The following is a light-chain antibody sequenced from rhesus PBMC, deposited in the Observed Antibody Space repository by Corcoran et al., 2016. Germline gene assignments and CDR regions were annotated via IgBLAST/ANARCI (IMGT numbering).Light chain of an antibody. CDR2: GVS. CDR3: CSYTTSSTSI. J-gene: IGLJ1*01. Sequence: QAALTQPRSVSGSPGQSVTISCTGTSSDIGGYNYVSWYQQHPGTAPKLMIYGVSKRPSGVSDRFSGSKSGNTASLTISGLQAEDEADYYCCSYTTSSTSIFGAGTRLTVL. V-gene: IGLV2-32*01. CDR1: SSDIGGYNY.